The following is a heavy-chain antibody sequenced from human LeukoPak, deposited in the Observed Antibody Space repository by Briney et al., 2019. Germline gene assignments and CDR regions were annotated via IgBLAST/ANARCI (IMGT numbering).Heavy chain of an antibody. CDR3: AKAAAGTEYYFEY. CDR1: GFTFSSYA. V-gene: IGHV3-23*01. J-gene: IGHJ4*02. CDR2: ISGSGGST. Sequence: PGGSLRLSCAASGFTFSSYAMSWVRQAPGKGLEWVSAISGSGGSTYYADSVKGRFTISRDNSKNTLYLQMDSLRAEDTAVYHCAKAAAGTEYYFEYWGQGTLVTVSS. D-gene: IGHD6-13*01.